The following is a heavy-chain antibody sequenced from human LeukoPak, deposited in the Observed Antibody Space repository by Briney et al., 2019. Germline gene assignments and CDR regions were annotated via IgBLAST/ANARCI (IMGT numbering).Heavy chain of an antibody. D-gene: IGHD6-13*01. CDR2: ISSSSSYI. J-gene: IGHJ4*02. CDR1: GFTFSRYS. V-gene: IGHV3-21*01. Sequence: PGGSLRLSCAASGFTFSRYSVNWVRQAPGKGLEWVSSISSSSSYIYYADSVKGRFTISRDNAKNSLYLQMNSLRAEDTAVYYCARTGYSSSWSHDYWGQGTLVTVSS. CDR3: ARTGYSSSWSHDY.